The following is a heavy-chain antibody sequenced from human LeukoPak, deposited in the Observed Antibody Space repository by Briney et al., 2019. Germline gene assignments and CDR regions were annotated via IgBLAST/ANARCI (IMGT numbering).Heavy chain of an antibody. CDR2: TYYSGST. CDR3: ARHASVDGNWPRPLDY. V-gene: IGHV4-39*01. CDR1: GGSISSSPYN. D-gene: IGHD6-19*01. Sequence: SETLTLTCTVSGGSISSSPYNWGWIPQAPGQHLDSTGNTYYSGSTYYTPSLKTRVTISVDTSKNQFSLKLTSVTAADTAVYYCARHASVDGNWPRPLDYWGQGSLVTVSS. J-gene: IGHJ4*02.